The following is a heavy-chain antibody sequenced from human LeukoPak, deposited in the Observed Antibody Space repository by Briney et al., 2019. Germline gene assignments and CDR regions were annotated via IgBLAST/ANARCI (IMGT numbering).Heavy chain of an antibody. J-gene: IGHJ5*02. V-gene: IGHV4-34*01. D-gene: IGHD3-10*01. CDR3: ARHVRLLWFGELLKGDWFDP. CDR2: INHSGST. CDR1: GYSISTGYY. Sequence: SETLSLTCTVSGYSISTGYYWSWIRQPPGKGLEWIGEINHSGSTNYNPSLKSRVTISVDTSKNQFSLKLSSVTAADTAVYYCARHVRLLWFGELLKGDWFDPWGQGTLVTVSS.